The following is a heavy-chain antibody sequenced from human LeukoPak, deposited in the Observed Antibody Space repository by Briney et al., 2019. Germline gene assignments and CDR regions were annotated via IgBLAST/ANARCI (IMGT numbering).Heavy chain of an antibody. V-gene: IGHV3-53*01. J-gene: IGHJ6*02. Sequence: GGSLRLSCAASGFTVSSNYMSWVRQAPGKGLEWVSVIYSGGSTYYADSVKGRFTISRDNSKNTLYLQMNSLRAEDTAVYYCASSPLLHYYGMDVWGQGTTVTVSS. CDR1: GFTVSSNY. CDR3: ASSPLLHYYGMDV. CDR2: IYSGGST.